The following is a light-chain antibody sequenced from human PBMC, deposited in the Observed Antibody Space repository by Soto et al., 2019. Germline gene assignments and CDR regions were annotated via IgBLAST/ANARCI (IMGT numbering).Light chain of an antibody. CDR1: ASSIGTNT. CDR2: GDN. CDR3: AAWYGSLNNVL. Sequence: QSVLTQPPSASGTPGQSVTISCSGSASSIGTNTVNWYRQLPGTAPKLLIYGDNQRPSGVPDRFSGSKSGTSASLAISGLQSEDEAEYYCAAWYGSLNNVLFGGGTKVTVL. V-gene: IGLV1-44*01. J-gene: IGLJ2*01.